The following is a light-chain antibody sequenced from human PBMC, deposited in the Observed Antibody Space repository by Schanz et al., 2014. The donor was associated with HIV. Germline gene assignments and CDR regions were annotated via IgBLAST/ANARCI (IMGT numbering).Light chain of an antibody. CDR2: EVT. CDR3: SSYTSSSSVV. CDR1: NSDVGGYNF. V-gene: IGLV2-8*01. Sequence: QSALTQPPSASGSPGQSVTISCTGTNSDVGGYNFVSWCQHHPGKAPKLMIHEVTKWPSGVPDRFSGSKSGNTASLTISGLQAEDEADYYCSSYTSSSSVVFGGGTKLTVL. J-gene: IGLJ2*01.